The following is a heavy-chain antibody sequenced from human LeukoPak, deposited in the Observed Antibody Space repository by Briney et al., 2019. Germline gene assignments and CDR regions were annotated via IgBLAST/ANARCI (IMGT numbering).Heavy chain of an antibody. Sequence: SETLSLTCAVYGGSFSGYYWSWIRQPPGKGLVWIGEINHSGSTNYNPSLKSRVTISVDTSKNQFSLKLSSVTAADTAVYYCARVTRGRGRLINRVRGALGVVDYWGQGTLVTVSS. CDR2: INHSGST. CDR1: GGSFSGYY. J-gene: IGHJ4*01. D-gene: IGHD3-10*01. CDR3: ARVTRGRGRLINRVRGALGVVDY. V-gene: IGHV4-34*01.